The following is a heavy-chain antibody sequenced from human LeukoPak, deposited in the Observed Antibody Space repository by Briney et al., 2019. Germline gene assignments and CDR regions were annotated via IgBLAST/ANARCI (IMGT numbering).Heavy chain of an antibody. J-gene: IGHJ4*02. CDR1: GFTFSSYS. CDR2: ISSSSSYI. V-gene: IGHV3-21*01. D-gene: IGHD2-15*01. CDR3: ARVRCSGGSCYRGDY. Sequence: GGSLRLSCAASGFTFSSYSMNWVRPAPGKGLEWVSSISSSSSYIYYADSVKGRFTISRDNAKNSLYLQMNSLRAEDTAVYYCARVRCSGGSCYRGDYWGQGTLVTVSS.